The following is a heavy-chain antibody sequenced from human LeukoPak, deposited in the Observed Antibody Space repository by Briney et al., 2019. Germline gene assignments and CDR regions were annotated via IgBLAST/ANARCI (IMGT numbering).Heavy chain of an antibody. V-gene: IGHV4-31*03. CDR3: ARDTGGAAAADFDP. CDR1: GDSISRGGYF. CDR2: IYNSGSA. D-gene: IGHD6-13*01. J-gene: IGHJ5*02. Sequence: SDTLSLTCTLSGDSISRGGYFGRWIPQHRGKGLEWIGSIYNSGSAYYIPSLKSRASISLDTTKNQFSLKLSSVAAADTAGYYCARDTGGAAAADFDPWGKGTLVTVAS.